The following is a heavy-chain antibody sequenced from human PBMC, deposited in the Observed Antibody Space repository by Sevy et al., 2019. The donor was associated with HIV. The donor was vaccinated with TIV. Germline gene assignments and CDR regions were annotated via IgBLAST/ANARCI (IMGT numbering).Heavy chain of an antibody. D-gene: IGHD3-22*01. CDR3: ARGLYYDSSRGTFDY. V-gene: IGHV3-30-3*01. CDR1: GFTFSSYA. J-gene: IGHJ4*02. Sequence: GGSLRLSCAASGFTFSSYAMHWVRQAPGKGLEWVAVISYDGSNKYYADSVKGRFTISRDNSKNTLYLKMNSLRAEDTAVYYCARGLYYDSSRGTFDYWGQGTLVTVSS. CDR2: ISYDGSNK.